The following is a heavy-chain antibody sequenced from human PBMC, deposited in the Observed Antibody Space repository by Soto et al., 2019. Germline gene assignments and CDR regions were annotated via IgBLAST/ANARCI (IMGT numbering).Heavy chain of an antibody. V-gene: IGHV3-33*01. CDR2: IVSDGSAI. CDR1: GFPFSFYG. J-gene: IGHJ6*03. CDR3: ARGCVSSHSDSALELLCIFGSPVVRGDGSHPLQPLSRGLSHPADM. D-gene: IGHD1-7*01. Sequence: GGSLRLSCAVSGFPFSFYGFHWVRQSPGKGLEWLGVIVSDGSAIYHADSLEGRFFISRDNSKDSLYLQMNSRRVEDMAVYYCARGCVSSHSDSALELLCIFGSPVVRGDGSHPLQPLSRGLSHPADM.